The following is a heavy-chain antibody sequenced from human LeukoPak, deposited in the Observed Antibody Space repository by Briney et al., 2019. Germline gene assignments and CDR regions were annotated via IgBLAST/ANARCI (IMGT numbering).Heavy chain of an antibody. D-gene: IGHD3-22*01. Sequence: ASVKVSCKASGYTFTSYDINWVRQATGQGLEWMGWMNPNSGNTGYAQKFQGRVTITADESTSTAYMELSSLRSEDTAVYYCASQSTVYYDSSGPFDYWGQGTLVTVSS. CDR2: MNPNSGNT. CDR1: GYTFTSYD. J-gene: IGHJ4*02. CDR3: ASQSTVYYDSSGPFDY. V-gene: IGHV1-8*01.